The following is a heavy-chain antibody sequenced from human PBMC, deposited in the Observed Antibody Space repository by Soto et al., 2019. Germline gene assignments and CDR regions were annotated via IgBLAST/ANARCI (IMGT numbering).Heavy chain of an antibody. CDR3: EKDPRKSDYVWGSYRQNEPPDY. V-gene: IGHV3-23*01. D-gene: IGHD3-16*02. CDR1: GFTFSSYA. CDR2: ISGSGGST. J-gene: IGHJ4*02. Sequence: EVQLLESGGGLVQPGGSLRLSCAASGFTFSSYAMSWVRQAPGKGLEWVSAISGSGGSTYYADSVQGRFTVSSDNSKNTLYLQMNSVRGEETAVYYCEKDPRKSDYVWGSYRQNEPPDYSGQGTLVNVAS.